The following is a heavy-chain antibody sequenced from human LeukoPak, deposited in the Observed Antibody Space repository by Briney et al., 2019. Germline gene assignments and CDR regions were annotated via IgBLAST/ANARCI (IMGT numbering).Heavy chain of an antibody. D-gene: IGHD6-13*01. Sequence: ASVKVSCKASGYTFTGYYMHWVRQAPGQGLEWMGWINPNSGGTNYAQKFQGRVTMTRDTSTSTAYMELSRLRSDDTAVYYCARALYSSSWYSGYWGQGTLVTVSS. CDR2: INPNSGGT. CDR1: GYTFTGYY. CDR3: ARALYSSSWYSGY. J-gene: IGHJ4*02. V-gene: IGHV1-2*02.